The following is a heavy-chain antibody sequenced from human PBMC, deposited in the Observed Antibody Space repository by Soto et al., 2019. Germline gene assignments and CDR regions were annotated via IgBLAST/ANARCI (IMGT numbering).Heavy chain of an antibody. V-gene: IGHV3-30-3*01. J-gene: IGHJ4*02. Sequence: PGGSLRLSCAASGFTFSSYAMHWVRQAPGTGLEWVAVISYEGSNKYYADSVKGRFTISRDNSKNTLYLQMNSLRTEDTAVYYCARVIGGMPTVPFDYWGQGALVTVYS. CDR2: ISYEGSNK. D-gene: IGHD4-4*01. CDR3: ARVIGGMPTVPFDY. CDR1: GFTFSSYA.